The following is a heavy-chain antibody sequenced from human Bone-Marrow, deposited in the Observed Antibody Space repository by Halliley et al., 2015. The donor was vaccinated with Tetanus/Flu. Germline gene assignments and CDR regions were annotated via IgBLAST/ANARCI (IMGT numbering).Heavy chain of an antibody. CDR2: KEDGSDK. V-gene: IGHV3-7*04. D-gene: IGHD3-3*01. Sequence: KEDGSDKYYVDSVEGRFIISRDNTKNSLYLQINSLRAEDTAVYYCATAGVLPLLGWLAPQSFDYWGHGTLVSVSS. J-gene: IGHJ4*01. CDR3: ATAGVLPLLGWLAPQSFDY.